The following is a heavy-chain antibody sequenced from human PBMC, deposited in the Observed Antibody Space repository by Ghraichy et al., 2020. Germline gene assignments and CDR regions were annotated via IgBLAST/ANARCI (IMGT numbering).Heavy chain of an antibody. V-gene: IGHV3-7*01. Sequence: GESLRLSCAASGFTFSGYWMSWVRQAPGKGLEWVANIKKDGSEKYYVDSVKGRFTISRDNAKNSLYLQMNSLRAEDTAVYYCARDLGSGWYFDYWGQGTLVTVSS. CDR3: ARDLGSGWYFDY. J-gene: IGHJ4*02. CDR2: IKKDGSEK. D-gene: IGHD6-19*01. CDR1: GFTFSGYW.